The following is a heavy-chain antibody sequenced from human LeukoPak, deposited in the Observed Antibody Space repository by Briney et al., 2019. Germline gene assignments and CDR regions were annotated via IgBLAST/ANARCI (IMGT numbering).Heavy chain of an antibody. V-gene: IGHV4-38-2*02. Sequence: SETLSLTCVVSGYSISSGYYWGWIRQPPGKGLEWIGSIYQSGSTNYNPSLKSRVTISLDTSKNQFSLKLSSVTAADTAVYYCARDVDCSSTSCNVFAFDIWGQGTMVTVSS. CDR1: GYSISSGYY. J-gene: IGHJ3*02. CDR3: ARDVDCSSTSCNVFAFDI. CDR2: IYQSGST. D-gene: IGHD2-2*01.